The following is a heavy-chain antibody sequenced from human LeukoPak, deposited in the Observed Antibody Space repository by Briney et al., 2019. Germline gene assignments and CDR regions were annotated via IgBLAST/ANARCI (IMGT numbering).Heavy chain of an antibody. V-gene: IGHV3-23*01. Sequence: TGGSLRLSCAASGFTFSDYYMSWIRQAPGKGLDWVSAISGSGDSTYYADSVKGRFTISRDNSKNTLYLQMNSLRAEDTAVYYCAKITGAAYFDYWGQGTLVTVSS. J-gene: IGHJ4*02. CDR1: GFTFSDYY. CDR3: AKITGAAYFDY. D-gene: IGHD7-27*01. CDR2: ISGSGDST.